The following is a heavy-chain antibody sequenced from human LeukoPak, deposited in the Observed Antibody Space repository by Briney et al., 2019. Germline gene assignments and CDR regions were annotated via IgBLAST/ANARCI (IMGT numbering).Heavy chain of an antibody. CDR1: GSSISSTYY. Sequence: SETLSLTGIVSGSSISSTYYWGWIRQPPGKGLEWIGNIYHSGNTYYNPSLKSRVTMSVDTSKNQFSLKLRSVTAADTAVYYCARQTGSGLFSLPGGQGTLVTVSS. J-gene: IGHJ4*02. D-gene: IGHD3-10*01. CDR2: IYHSGNT. CDR3: ARQTGSGLFSLP. V-gene: IGHV4-38-2*02.